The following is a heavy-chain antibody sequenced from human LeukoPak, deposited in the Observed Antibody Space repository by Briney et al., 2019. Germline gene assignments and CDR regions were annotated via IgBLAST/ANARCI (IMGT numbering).Heavy chain of an antibody. J-gene: IGHJ3*02. CDR1: GFTFSSYW. CDR2: ISGSGGST. CDR3: AKDRSGTMIVVADAVDI. D-gene: IGHD3-22*01. V-gene: IGHV3-23*01. Sequence: GGSLRLSCAASGFTFSSYWMSWVRQAPGKGLEWVSAISGSGGSTYYADSVKGRFTISRDNSKNTLYLQMNSLRAEDTAVYYCAKDRSGTMIVVADAVDIWGQGTMVTVSS.